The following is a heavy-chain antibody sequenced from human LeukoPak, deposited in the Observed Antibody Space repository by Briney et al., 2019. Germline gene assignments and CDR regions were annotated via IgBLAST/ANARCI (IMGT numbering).Heavy chain of an antibody. CDR1: GFTLSTYA. Sequence: GGSLRLSCAASGFTLSTYAMNWVRQAPGKGLEWVSGIDGNSMYYADSVKGRFTISRDNSKNTLNLQMNCLRAEDTAVYYCAKDGTMRQNPDYWGQGTLVTVSS. J-gene: IGHJ4*02. V-gene: IGHV3-23*01. CDR3: AKDGTMRQNPDY. D-gene: IGHD1-1*01. CDR2: IDGNSM.